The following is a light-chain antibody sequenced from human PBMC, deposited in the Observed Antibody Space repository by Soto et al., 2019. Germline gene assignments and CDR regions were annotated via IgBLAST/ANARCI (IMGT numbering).Light chain of an antibody. J-gene: IGLJ3*02. CDR1: SSDVGGYNH. CDR2: EVT. V-gene: IGLV2-14*01. CDR3: SSYTTGSSYVV. Sequence: QSVLTQPASVSGSPGQSITLSCTGTSSDVGGYNHVSWYQQRPGKAPKLMIYEVTDRPSGVSNRFSGSKSGNTASLTISGLQADDEADYYCSSYTTGSSYVVFGGGTQLNVL.